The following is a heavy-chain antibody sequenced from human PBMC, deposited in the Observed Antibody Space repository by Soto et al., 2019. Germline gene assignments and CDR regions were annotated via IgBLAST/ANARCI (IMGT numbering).Heavy chain of an antibody. V-gene: IGHV3-23*01. D-gene: IGHD1-26*01. CDR1: GFTINSHA. CDR2: IGPRGRDT. J-gene: IGHJ3*01. CDR3: AILGGTYYAFDF. Sequence: EAHLLESGGGLVQPGGSLRLSCAVSGFTINSHAMGWVRQAPGKGLEWLSAIGPRGRDTYYADSVKGRFSISRDNSKNTVSLQMYSLRADDTAVYYCAILGGTYYAFDFWGQGTLVTV.